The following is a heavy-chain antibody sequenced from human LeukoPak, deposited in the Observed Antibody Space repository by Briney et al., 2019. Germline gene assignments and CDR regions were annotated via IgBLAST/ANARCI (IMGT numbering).Heavy chain of an antibody. D-gene: IGHD6-13*01. Sequence: GGSLRLSCAASGFTFSSYGMHWVRQAPGKGLEWVAVIWYDGSNKYYADSVKGRFTISRDNSKNTLYLQMNSLRAEDTAVYYCARGGVSSSWYFDYWGQGTLVTVSS. CDR1: GFTFSSYG. J-gene: IGHJ4*02. CDR3: ARGGVSSSWYFDY. V-gene: IGHV3-33*01. CDR2: IWYDGSNK.